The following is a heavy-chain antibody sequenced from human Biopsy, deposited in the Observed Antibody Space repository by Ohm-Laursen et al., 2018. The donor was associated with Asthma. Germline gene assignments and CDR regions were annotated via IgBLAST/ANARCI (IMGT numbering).Heavy chain of an antibody. D-gene: IGHD6-13*01. V-gene: IGHV4-34*01. CDR2: INHSGST. CDR3: ARITNDRIAAAGRYYYYGMDV. Sequence: SETLSLTCAVYGGSFSGYYWSWIRQPPGKGLEWIGEINHSGSTNYNPSLKSRVTISVDTSKNHFSLKLSSVTAADTAVYYCARITNDRIAAAGRYYYYGMDVWARGPRSPSPQ. CDR1: GGSFSGYY. J-gene: IGHJ6*04.